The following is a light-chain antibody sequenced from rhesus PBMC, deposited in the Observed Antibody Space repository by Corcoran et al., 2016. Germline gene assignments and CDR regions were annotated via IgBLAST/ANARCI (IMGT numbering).Light chain of an antibody. Sequence: DIQMTQSPSSLSASAGDRVTITCRASQGISTYLNWYQQKPGKAPKRLIYAASSLESGVPSRFSGSGSGTEFTLTISSLQPEDFATYYCLQYNNDPWTFGQGTKVEIK. CDR3: LQYNNDPWT. CDR2: AAS. V-gene: IGKV1-43*01. J-gene: IGKJ1*01. CDR1: QGISTY.